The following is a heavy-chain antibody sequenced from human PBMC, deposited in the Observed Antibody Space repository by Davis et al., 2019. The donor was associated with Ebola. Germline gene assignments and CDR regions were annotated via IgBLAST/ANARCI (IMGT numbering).Heavy chain of an antibody. D-gene: IGHD3-3*01. CDR2: IYYSGST. J-gene: IGHJ6*02. CDR1: GGSISSYY. CDR3: ARGAIFGVVRYYYYGMDV. Sequence: SETLSLTCTVSGGSISSYYWSWIRQPPGKGLEWIGYIYYSGSTYYNPSLKSRVTISVDTSKNQFSLKLSSVTAADTAVYYCARGAIFGVVRYYYYGMDVWGQGTTVTVSS. V-gene: IGHV4-59*12.